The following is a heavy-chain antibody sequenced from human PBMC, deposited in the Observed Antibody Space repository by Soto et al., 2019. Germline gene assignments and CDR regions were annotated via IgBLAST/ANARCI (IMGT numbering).Heavy chain of an antibody. CDR3: AAEGGLPRYY. Sequence: SETLSLTCAVSGGSISSGGYSWSWIRQPPGKGLEWIGYIYHSGSTYYNPSLKSRVTISVDRSKNQFSLKLSSVTAADTAVYYCAAEGGLPRYYWGQGTLVTVSS. V-gene: IGHV4-30-2*01. CDR2: IYHSGST. J-gene: IGHJ4*02. D-gene: IGHD5-12*01. CDR1: GGSISSGGYS.